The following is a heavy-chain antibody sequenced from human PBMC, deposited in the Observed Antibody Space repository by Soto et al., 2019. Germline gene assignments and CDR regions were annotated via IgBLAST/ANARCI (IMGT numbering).Heavy chain of an antibody. CDR2: INHSGST. D-gene: IGHD2-15*01. Sequence: PSEPQCPTSAVYGGSIVYYYLLLLRKPPGKGLEWIGEINHSGSTNYNPSLKSRVTISVDTSKNQFSLKLSSVTAADTAVYYCARRNSSGNWLVPWGQVTLVPVS. CDR3: ARRNSSGNWLVP. V-gene: IGHV4-34*01. J-gene: IGHJ5*02. CDR1: GGSIVYYY.